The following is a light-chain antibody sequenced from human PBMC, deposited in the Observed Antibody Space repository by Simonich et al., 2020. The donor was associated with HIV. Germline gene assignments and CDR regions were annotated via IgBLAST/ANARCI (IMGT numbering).Light chain of an antibody. Sequence: EIVMTQCPATLSVSPGERATLSCRASQSVSSNLAWYQQKPGQAPRLLIYGASTRATGSPARCSGSGSGTDFTLTISSMQSEDFAIFYCQQYNNWPQTFGGGTKVEI. CDR3: QQYNNWPQT. CDR2: GAS. J-gene: IGKJ4*01. V-gene: IGKV3-15*01. CDR1: QSVSSN.